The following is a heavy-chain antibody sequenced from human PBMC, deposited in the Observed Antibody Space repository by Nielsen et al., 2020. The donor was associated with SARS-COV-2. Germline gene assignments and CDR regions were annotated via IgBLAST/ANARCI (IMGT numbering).Heavy chain of an antibody. CDR2: VFPGDSDT. CDR1: GYCSFTYC. J-gene: IGHJ2*01. Sequence: GGPLRLSCQASGYCSFTYCIGWARKMPGKGPEWLGIVFPGDSDTKYSPSFQGQVTFPADKSNNTAYLQWGSLEASDTAIYYCARLLRPWYFDLWGRGTLLIVSS. CDR3: ARLLRPWYFDL. V-gene: IGHV5-51*01.